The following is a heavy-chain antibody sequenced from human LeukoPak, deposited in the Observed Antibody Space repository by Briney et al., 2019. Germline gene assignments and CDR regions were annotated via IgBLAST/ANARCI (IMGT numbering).Heavy chain of an antibody. V-gene: IGHV4-34*01. CDR3: ARGRGYSLVDY. Sequence: PSETLSLTCAVYGGSFSGYYWSWIRQPPGKGLEWIGEINHSGSTNYNPSLKSRVTISVDTSKNQFSLKLSSVTAADTAVYYCARGRGYSLVDYWGQGTLVTVSS. CDR2: INHSGST. CDR1: GGSFSGYY. D-gene: IGHD5-18*01. J-gene: IGHJ4*02.